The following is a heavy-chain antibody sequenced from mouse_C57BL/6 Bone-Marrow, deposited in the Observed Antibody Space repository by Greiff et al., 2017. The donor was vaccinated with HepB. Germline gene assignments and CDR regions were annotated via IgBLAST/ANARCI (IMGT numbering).Heavy chain of an antibody. J-gene: IGHJ4*01. D-gene: IGHD1-1*01. CDR1: GFSLSTFGMG. V-gene: IGHV8-8*01. CDR2: IWWDDDK. CDR3: ARGGFTTVVDGMDY. Sequence: QVTLKVSGPGLLQPSPTLSLSCSFSGFSLSTFGMGVVWLRQPSGKGLVWLAHIWWDDDKYYNPALKSRLTISKDTSKNQVFLKIANVDTADTATYYCARGGFTTVVDGMDYWGQGTSVTVSS.